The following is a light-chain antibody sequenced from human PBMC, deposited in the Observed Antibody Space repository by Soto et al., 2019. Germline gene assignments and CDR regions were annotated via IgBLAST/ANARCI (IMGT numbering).Light chain of an antibody. Sequence: DIVMTQSPDSLAVSLGERATINYKSSRSILYSSNTKNYLAWYQQKPGQPPKLLIYWASTRESGVPDRFSGSGSGTDFTLTISGLQAEDVAVYYCQQYYSTPYTFGQGTKLEIK. CDR2: WAS. CDR1: RSILYSSNTKNY. CDR3: QQYYSTPYT. V-gene: IGKV4-1*01. J-gene: IGKJ2*01.